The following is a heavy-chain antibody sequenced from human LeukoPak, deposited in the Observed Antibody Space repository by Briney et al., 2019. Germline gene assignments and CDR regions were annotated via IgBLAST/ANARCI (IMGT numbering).Heavy chain of an antibody. V-gene: IGHV1-8*01. CDR2: MSPNSGNT. D-gene: IGHD4-17*01. Sequence: ASVKVSCKASGYTFISYDINWVRQDTGQGREWMGWMSPNSGNTGYAQKFQGRITMTKSTSISTAYMELSDLESEDTAVYYCARTPPDYGIDYWGQGTLVTVSS. CDR3: ARTPPDYGIDY. CDR1: GYTFISYD. J-gene: IGHJ4*02.